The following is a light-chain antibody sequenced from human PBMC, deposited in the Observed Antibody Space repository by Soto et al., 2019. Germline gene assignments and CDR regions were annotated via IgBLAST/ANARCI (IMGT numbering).Light chain of an antibody. CDR2: LDSDGSH. V-gene: IGLV4-69*01. CDR1: SEHNTHA. J-gene: IGLJ3*02. Sequence: QLVLTQSPSASASLGASVKLTCTLTSEHNTHAIAWHQQRPGKGPRYLMKLDSDGSHTKGDGVPDRFSGSSSGAERYLTISSLQSEDEADYYCQTWGSGLWVFGGGTKLTVL. CDR3: QTWGSGLWV.